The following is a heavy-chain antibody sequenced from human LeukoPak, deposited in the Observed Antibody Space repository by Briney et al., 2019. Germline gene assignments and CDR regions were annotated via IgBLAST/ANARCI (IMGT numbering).Heavy chain of an antibody. CDR1: GYSISSGYY. D-gene: IGHD3-10*01. CDR3: ASQTSEPLLWFGELGVDY. V-gene: IGHV4-38-2*02. CDR2: INRGGST. J-gene: IGHJ4*02. Sequence: SETLSLTCTVSGYSISSGYYWGWIRQPPGKGLEWIGEINRGGSTNYNPSLKSRVTISVDTSKNQFSLKLSSVTAADTAVYYCASQTSEPLLWFGELGVDYWGQGTLVTVSS.